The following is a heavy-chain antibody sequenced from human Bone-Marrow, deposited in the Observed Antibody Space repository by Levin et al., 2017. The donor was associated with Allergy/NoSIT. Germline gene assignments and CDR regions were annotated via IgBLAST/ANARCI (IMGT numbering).Heavy chain of an antibody. CDR3: ARDLDYYYYMDV. CDR1: GASINSGSNH. CDR2: FDYSGST. V-gene: IGHV4-61*01. Sequence: PSETLSLTCTVYGASINSGSNHWSWIRQSPGKGLEWIGNFDYSGSTIYNPSLRSRVTISTDTSKNQFSLTLTSVTAADTAVYYCARDLDYYYYMDVWGKGTTVTVSS. J-gene: IGHJ6*03.